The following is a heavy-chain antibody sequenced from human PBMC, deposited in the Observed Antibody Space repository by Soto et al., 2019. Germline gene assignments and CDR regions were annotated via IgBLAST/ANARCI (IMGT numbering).Heavy chain of an antibody. V-gene: IGHV1-69*13. D-gene: IGHD2-2*01. CDR3: ARDRDDCSSTSCFPNYYGMDV. J-gene: IGHJ6*02. CDR1: GGTFSSYA. CDR2: IIPIFGTA. Sequence: ASVKLSCKASGGTFSSYAISWVRQAPGQGLEWMGGIIPIFGTANYAQKFQGRVTITADESTSTAYMELSSLRSEDTAVYYCARDRDDCSSTSCFPNYYGMDVWGQGTTVTVSS.